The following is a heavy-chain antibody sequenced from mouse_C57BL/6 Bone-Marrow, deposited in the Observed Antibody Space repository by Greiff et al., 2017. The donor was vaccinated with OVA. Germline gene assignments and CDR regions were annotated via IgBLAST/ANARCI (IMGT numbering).Heavy chain of an antibody. J-gene: IGHJ2*01. Sequence: EVQLQQSGPGLVKPSQSLSLTCSVTGYSITSGYYWNWIRQFPGNKLEWMGYISYDGSNNYNPSLKNRISITRDTSKNQFFLKLNSVTTEDTATYYCARDHRDACPFDYWGQGTTLTVSS. CDR3: ARDHRDACPFDY. D-gene: IGHD3-3*01. CDR1: GYSITSGYY. CDR2: ISYDGSN. V-gene: IGHV3-6*01.